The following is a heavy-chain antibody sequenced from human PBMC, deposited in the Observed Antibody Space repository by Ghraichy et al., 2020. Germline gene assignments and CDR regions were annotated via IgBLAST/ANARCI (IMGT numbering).Heavy chain of an antibody. CDR3: ARAYLFGGAFDI. J-gene: IGHJ3*02. CDR1: GFTFSSYD. Sequence: GGSLRLSCAASGFTFSSYDMHWVRQATGKGLEWVSAIGTAGDTYYPGSVKGRFTISRENAKNSLYLQMNSLRAGDTAVYYCARAYLFGGAFDIWGQGTMVTVSS. V-gene: IGHV3-13*01. CDR2: IGTAGDT. D-gene: IGHD3-10*01.